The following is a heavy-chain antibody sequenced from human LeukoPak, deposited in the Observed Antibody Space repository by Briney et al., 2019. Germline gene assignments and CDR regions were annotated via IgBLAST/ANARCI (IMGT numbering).Heavy chain of an antibody. D-gene: IGHD3-10*01. V-gene: IGHV4-4*07. J-gene: IGHJ6*03. CDR1: GGSISSYY. CDR2: IYISVST. CDR3: AREGSDYYGSGSYYRSYYYYMDV. Sequence: SETLSLTCTVSGGSISSYYWSWIRQPAGEGLEWIGRIYISVSTNYNPSLKSRVTMSVDTSKNQFSLKLSSVTAADTAVYYCAREGSDYYGSGSYYRSYYYYMDVWGKGTTVTISS.